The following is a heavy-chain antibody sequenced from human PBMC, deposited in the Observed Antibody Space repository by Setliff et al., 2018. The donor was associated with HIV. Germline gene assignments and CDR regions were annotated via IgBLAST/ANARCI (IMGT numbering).Heavy chain of an antibody. J-gene: IGHJ4*02. Sequence: LSLTCTVSGGSISSHYWSWIRQPAGKGLEWIGRIYNSGNTNYNPSLKSRVSLSVGTSKRQFFLNLSSATTADTATYYCVRPSFGIGGGSMFDSWGQGIVVTVSS. CDR1: GGSISSHY. V-gene: IGHV4-4*07. D-gene: IGHD3-3*01. CDR3: VRPSFGIGGGSMFDS. CDR2: IYNSGNT.